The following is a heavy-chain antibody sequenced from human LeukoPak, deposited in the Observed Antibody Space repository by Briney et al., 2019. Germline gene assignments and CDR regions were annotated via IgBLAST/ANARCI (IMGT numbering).Heavy chain of an antibody. J-gene: IGHJ4*02. CDR3: VTYYYGSSAPKRNY. V-gene: IGHV4-34*01. Sequence: PSETLSLTCAVYGGSFSDYFWSWIRQPPGKGLEWIGEISHSGSTTYNPSLRSRVTISGDTSKRQFSLKLSSVTAADTAVYYCVTYYYGSSAPKRNYWGQGILVTVSS. CDR1: GGSFSDYF. D-gene: IGHD3-22*01. CDR2: ISHSGST.